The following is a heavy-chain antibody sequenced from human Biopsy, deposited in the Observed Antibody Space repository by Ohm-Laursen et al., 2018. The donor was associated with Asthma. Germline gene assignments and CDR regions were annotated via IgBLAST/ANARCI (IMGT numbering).Heavy chain of an antibody. CDR3: ARQSGQDNGDSSAFDT. V-gene: IGHV3-30*03. CDR2: VSSDGHNK. CDR1: GFVFSQCG. J-gene: IGHJ3*02. Sequence: SLRLSCAASGFVFSQCGMHGVRQGPGKGLEWVALVSSDGHNKYYEQSVKGRFTISRDNSRNRLDLQINRLTVEDSAVYFCARQSGQDNGDSSAFDTWGQGTKVAVAS. D-gene: IGHD3-22*01.